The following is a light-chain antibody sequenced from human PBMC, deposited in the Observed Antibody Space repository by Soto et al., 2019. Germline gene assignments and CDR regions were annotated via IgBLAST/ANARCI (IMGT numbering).Light chain of an antibody. V-gene: IGKV3-11*01. CDR2: DAS. CDR1: QSLSSY. J-gene: IGKJ1*01. CDR3: QQRSNWPWT. Sequence: DIVWTQSPATLSLSAGERATLSCKASQSLSSYLAWYQQKPGQAPRLLIYDASNRATGIPARFIGSRSGTDCTLTISSLEPEDVAVYYCQQRSNWPWTLGQGTKVDIK.